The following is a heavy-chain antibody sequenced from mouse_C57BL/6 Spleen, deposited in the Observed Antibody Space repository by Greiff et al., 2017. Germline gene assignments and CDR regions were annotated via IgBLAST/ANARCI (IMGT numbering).Heavy chain of an antibody. Sequence: EVQLQQSGPELVKPGASVKISCKASGYTFTDYYMNWVKQSHGKSLEWIGDINPNNGGTSYNQKFKGKATLTVDKSSSTAYMELRSLTSEDSAVYYCAPYDYDGAMDYWGQGTSVTVSS. V-gene: IGHV1-26*01. D-gene: IGHD2-4*01. J-gene: IGHJ4*01. CDR2: INPNNGGT. CDR3: APYDYDGAMDY. CDR1: GYTFTDYY.